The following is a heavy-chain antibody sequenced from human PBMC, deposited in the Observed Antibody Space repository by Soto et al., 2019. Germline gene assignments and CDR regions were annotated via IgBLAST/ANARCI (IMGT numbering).Heavy chain of an antibody. J-gene: IGHJ1*01. D-gene: IGHD6-13*01. Sequence: QVQLVQSGAEVRKPGASVKVSCKASGYTFTNYGVSWVRQAPGQGPEWMGWINPYNGKTNYAQTLQGRVTMTTDTSTSSAYMDVSSLRSDDTAVYYCARWGSSWSAEYYQHWGQGTLVIVSS. CDR1: GYTFTNYG. V-gene: IGHV1-18*01. CDR2: INPYNGKT. CDR3: ARWGSSWSAEYYQH.